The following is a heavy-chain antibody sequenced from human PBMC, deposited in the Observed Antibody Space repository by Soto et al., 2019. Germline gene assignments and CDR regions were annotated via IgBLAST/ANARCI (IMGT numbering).Heavy chain of an antibody. CDR3: ARGNEVSGYVPNYYYYYGMDV. D-gene: IGHD5-12*01. J-gene: IGHJ6*02. CDR1: GFTFSSYD. CDR2: IGTAGDT. V-gene: IGHV3-13*01. Sequence: GGSLRLSCAASGFTFSSYDMHWVRQATGKGLEWVSAIGTAGDTYYPGSVKGRFTISRENAKNSLYLQMNSLRAEDTAVYYCARGNEVSGYVPNYYYYYGMDVWGQGTTVTVSS.